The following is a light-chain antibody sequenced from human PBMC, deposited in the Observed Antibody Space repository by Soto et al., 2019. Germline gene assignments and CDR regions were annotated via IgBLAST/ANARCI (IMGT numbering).Light chain of an antibody. CDR3: QQYGSSPPIT. Sequence: EIVLTQSPGTLSLSPGERATLSCRASQSVSSSYLAWYQQKPGQAPRLLIYGASSRATGIPDRFSGSGSGTDFTLTISRLEPDDLAVYYCQQYGSSPPITYGPGTRLKIK. J-gene: IGKJ5*01. CDR2: GAS. CDR1: QSVSSSY. V-gene: IGKV3-20*01.